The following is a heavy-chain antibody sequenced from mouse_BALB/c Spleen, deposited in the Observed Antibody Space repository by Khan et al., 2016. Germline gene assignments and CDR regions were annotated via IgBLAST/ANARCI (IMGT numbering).Heavy chain of an antibody. Sequence: QIQLVQSGPELKKPGETVKISCKASGYTFTNYGMIWVKQAPGKGLKWMGWINTNTGEPAYAEEFKGRFALSLETSASTAYLQISSLKNEDTARYFCGRYGKGTWFAYWGQGTLVTVSA. J-gene: IGHJ3*01. V-gene: IGHV9-3*02. D-gene: IGHD2-1*01. CDR2: INTNTGEP. CDR1: GYTFTNYG. CDR3: GRYGKGTWFAY.